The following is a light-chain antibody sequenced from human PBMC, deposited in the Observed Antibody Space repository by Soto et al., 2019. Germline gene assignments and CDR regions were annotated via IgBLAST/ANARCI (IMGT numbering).Light chain of an antibody. CDR2: VGTGGIVG. V-gene: IGLV9-49*01. CDR3: GADHGSGSNFVSSGV. J-gene: IGLJ6*01. CDR1: SGYSNYK. Sequence: QPVLTQPPSASASLGASVTLTCTLSSGYSNYKVDWYQQRPGKGPRFVMRVGTGGIVGSKGDGIPDRFSVLGSGLNRYLTIKNIQEEDESDYHCGADHGSGSNFVSSGVFGSGTQLTVL.